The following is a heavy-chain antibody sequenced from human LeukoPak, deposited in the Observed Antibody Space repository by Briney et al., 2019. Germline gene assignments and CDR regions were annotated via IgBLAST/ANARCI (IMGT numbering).Heavy chain of an antibody. J-gene: IGHJ6*02. CDR1: GGSISCGDYY. CDR2: IYYSGST. CDR3: ARGGSYDSISYYYYGMDV. Sequence: PSQTLSLTCTVSGGSISCGDYYWSWIRQPPGKGLEWIGYIYYSGSTYYNPSLKSRVTISVDRSKNQFSLKLSSVTAADTAVYYCARGGSYDSISYYYYGMDVWGQGTTVTVSS. D-gene: IGHD3-22*01. V-gene: IGHV4-30-4*01.